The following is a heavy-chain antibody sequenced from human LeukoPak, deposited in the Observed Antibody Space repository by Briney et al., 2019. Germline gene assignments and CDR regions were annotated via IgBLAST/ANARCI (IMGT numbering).Heavy chain of an antibody. CDR2: IKSKTDDGTT. Sequence: GGSLRLSCAASGFTFSNAWMSWVRQAPGKGLEWVGRIKSKTDDGTTDYAAPVKGRFTISRDDSKNTLYLQMNSLKAVDTAVYYCTTDPKWDFDSWGQGTLVTVSS. D-gene: IGHD1-26*01. CDR1: GFTFSNAW. J-gene: IGHJ4*02. V-gene: IGHV3-15*01. CDR3: TTDPKWDFDS.